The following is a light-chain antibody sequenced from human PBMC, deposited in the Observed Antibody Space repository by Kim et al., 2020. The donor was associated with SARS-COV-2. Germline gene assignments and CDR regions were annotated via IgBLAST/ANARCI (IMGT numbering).Light chain of an antibody. CDR3: AAWDDSLGVYV. CDR2: RNN. CDR1: SSNIGSNY. J-gene: IGLJ1*01. V-gene: IGLV1-47*01. Sequence: GARVTISCSGSSSNIGSNYVYWYQQLPGTDPKLLIYRNNQRPSGVPDRFSGSKSGTSASLAISGLRSEDEADDYCAAWDDSLGVYVFGTGTKVTVL.